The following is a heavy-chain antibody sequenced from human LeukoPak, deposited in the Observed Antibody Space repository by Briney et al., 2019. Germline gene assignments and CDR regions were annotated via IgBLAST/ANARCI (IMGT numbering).Heavy chain of an antibody. J-gene: IGHJ3*02. Sequence: PGGSLRLSCAASGFTFSSYSMNWVRQAPGKGLEWVSSISSSSSYIYYADSVKGRFTISRDNAKNSLYLQMNSLRAEDTAVYYCARDESGGTMIVLSVAFDIWGQGTMVTVSS. V-gene: IGHV3-21*01. CDR3: ARDESGGTMIVLSVAFDI. D-gene: IGHD3-22*01. CDR2: ISSSSSYI. CDR1: GFTFSSYS.